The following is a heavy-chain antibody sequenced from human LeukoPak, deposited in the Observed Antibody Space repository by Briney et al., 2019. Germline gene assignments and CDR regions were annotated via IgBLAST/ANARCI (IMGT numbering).Heavy chain of an antibody. CDR2: INPNSGGT. CDR1: GYTFTGYY. V-gene: IGHV1-2*02. J-gene: IGHJ3*02. D-gene: IGHD1-1*01. CDR3: ARASADTGTAAAFDI. Sequence: ASVRVSCKASGYTFTGYYMHWVRQAPGQGLEWMGWINPNSGGTNYAQKFQGRVTMTRDTSISTAYMELSRLRSDDTAVYYCARASADTGTAAAFDIWGQGTMVTVSS.